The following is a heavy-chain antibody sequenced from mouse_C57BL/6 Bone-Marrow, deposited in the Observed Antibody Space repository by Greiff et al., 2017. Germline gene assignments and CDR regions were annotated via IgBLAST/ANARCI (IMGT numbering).Heavy chain of an antibody. CDR1: GFTFSSYG. V-gene: IGHV5-6*01. Sequence: EVQLVESGRDLVKPGGSLKLSCAASGFTFSSYGMSWVRQTPDKRLEWVATLSSGGSYPYYPARVKGRFTLSSDNATHTLYLQISSLKSEDTASYYWEGLEITTVPYYYAMDYWGQGTSVTVSS. J-gene: IGHJ4*01. D-gene: IGHD2-4*01. CDR3: EGLEITTVPYYYAMDY. CDR2: LSSGGSYP.